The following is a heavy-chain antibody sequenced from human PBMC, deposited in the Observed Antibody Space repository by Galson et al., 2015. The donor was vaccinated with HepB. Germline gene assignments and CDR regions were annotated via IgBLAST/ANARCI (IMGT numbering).Heavy chain of an antibody. CDR1: GGTFSSYA. CDR3: ARACRNYYDSSGYCDY. V-gene: IGHV1-69*01. D-gene: IGHD3-22*01. Sequence: SCKASGGTFSSYAISWVRQAPGQGLEWMGGIIPIFGTANYAQKFQGRVTITADESTSTAYMELSSLRSEDTAVYYCARACRNYYDSSGYCDYWGQGTLVTVSS. CDR2: IIPIFGTA. J-gene: IGHJ4*02.